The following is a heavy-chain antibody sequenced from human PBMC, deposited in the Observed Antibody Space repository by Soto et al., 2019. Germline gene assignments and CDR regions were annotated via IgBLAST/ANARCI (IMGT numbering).Heavy chain of an antibody. D-gene: IGHD1-26*01. CDR1: GFTFRIYG. J-gene: IGHJ3*02. CDR3: ARDRRLYYSDAFDI. CDR2: ISFDGSEK. Sequence: QVQLVESGGGVVQPGRSLRLSCEASGFTFRIYGMHWVRHAPGKGLEWVAMISFDGSEKYYTDSVKGRFHISRDSSKNTMYLQMDSLRVEDTAVYYCARDRRLYYSDAFDIWGQGTTVTVSS. V-gene: IGHV3-30*03.